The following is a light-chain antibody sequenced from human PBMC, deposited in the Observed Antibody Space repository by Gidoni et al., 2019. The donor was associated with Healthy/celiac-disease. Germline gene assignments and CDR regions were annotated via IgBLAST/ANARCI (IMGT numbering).Light chain of an antibody. CDR1: QSVLYSSNNKNY. Sequence: DIVMTQSPDSLAVSLGERATINCKSRQSVLYSSNNKNYLAWYQQKPGQPPNLLIYWASTRESGVPDRFSGSGSGTDFTLSFSSLQAEVVAVYYCQQYYSTPLTFGGGTKVEIK. J-gene: IGKJ4*01. CDR3: QQYYSTPLT. CDR2: WAS. V-gene: IGKV4-1*01.